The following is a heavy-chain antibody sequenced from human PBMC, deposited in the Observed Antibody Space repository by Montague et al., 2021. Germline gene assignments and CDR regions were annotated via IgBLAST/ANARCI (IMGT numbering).Heavy chain of an antibody. Sequence: SLRLSCAASVFTFSNYGMSWVRRAPGKGLEWVSCITGSGATTYYAGSVKGRFTISRDNSENTLYLQMNNLRAEDTALYYCARGRGVSSGMGQLDPWGQGTLVTVSS. CDR3: ARGRGVSSGMGQLDP. V-gene: IGHV3-23*01. CDR2: ITGSGATT. D-gene: IGHD3-22*01. J-gene: IGHJ5*02. CDR1: VFTFSNYG.